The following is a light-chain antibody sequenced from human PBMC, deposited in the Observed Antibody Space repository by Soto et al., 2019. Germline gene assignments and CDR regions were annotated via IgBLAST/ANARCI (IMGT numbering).Light chain of an antibody. Sequence: EIVMTQSPATLSVSPGERVTLSCRASQSVSSNLAWYQQKPGQAPRLLISDASTRAAGTPVRFSGSGSGTEFTLTISSLQSEDFAVYYCQQYKHWKTFGQGTTLEIK. CDR2: DAS. CDR1: QSVSSN. CDR3: QQYKHWKT. J-gene: IGKJ2*01. V-gene: IGKV3-15*01.